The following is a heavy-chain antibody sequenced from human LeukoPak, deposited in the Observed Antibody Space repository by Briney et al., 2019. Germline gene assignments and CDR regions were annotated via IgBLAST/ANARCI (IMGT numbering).Heavy chain of an antibody. CDR2: IYYSGST. CDR3: ATSSSSWAFDY. D-gene: IGHD6-13*01. V-gene: IGHV4-59*01. Sequence: PSETLSLTCTVSGGSISSYYWSWIRQPPGKGLEWIGYIYYSGSTNYNPSLKSRVTISVDTSKSQFSLKLSSVTAADTAVYYCATSSSSWAFDYWGQGTLVTVSS. CDR1: GGSISSYY. J-gene: IGHJ4*02.